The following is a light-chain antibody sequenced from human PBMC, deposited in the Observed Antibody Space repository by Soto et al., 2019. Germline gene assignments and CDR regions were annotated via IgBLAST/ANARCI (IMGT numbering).Light chain of an antibody. CDR2: GAS. J-gene: IGKJ2*01. CDR3: QQYNNGPPYT. V-gene: IGKV3-15*01. Sequence: EIVMTQSPATLSVSPGERATLSCRASRSVSSNLAWYQQKPGQAPRLLMYGASTRATGIPARFSGSGSGTEFTLTISSLQSEDFAVYYCQQYNNGPPYTFGQGTKVDIK. CDR1: RSVSSN.